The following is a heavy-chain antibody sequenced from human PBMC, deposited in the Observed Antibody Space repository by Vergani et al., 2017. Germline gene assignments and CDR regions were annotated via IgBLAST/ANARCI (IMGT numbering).Heavy chain of an antibody. V-gene: IGHV3-48*03. J-gene: IGHJ6*03. CDR2: ISSSGSTI. CDR3: ARDSRLLHYDFWSGYYTHYYYYMDV. Sequence: EVQLVESGGGLVQPGGSLRLSCAASGFTFSSYEMNWVRQAPGKGLEWGSYISSSGSTIYYADSVKGPITISRDNAKNALYLQMNSLRAEDTAVYYCARDSRLLHYDFWSGYYTHYYYYMDVWGKGTTVTVSS. CDR1: GFTFSSYE. D-gene: IGHD3-3*01.